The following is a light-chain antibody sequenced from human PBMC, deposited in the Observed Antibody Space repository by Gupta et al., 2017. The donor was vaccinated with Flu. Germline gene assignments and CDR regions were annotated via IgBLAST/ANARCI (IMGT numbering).Light chain of an antibody. CDR2: WAS. Sequence: SLGERATINCKSSQSVLYSSNNKNYLAWYQHKPGQPPRLLIYWASTRESGVPDRFSGSGSGTDFTRTISSLQAEDVAVYYCHQYSTTPWTFGQGTKVEIK. CDR1: QSVLYSSNNKNY. V-gene: IGKV4-1*01. CDR3: HQYSTTPWT. J-gene: IGKJ1*01.